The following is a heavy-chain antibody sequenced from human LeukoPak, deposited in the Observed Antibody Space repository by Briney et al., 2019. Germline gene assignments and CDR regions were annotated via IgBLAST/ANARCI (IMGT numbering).Heavy chain of an antibody. V-gene: IGHV4-39*01. D-gene: IGHD1-26*01. CDR1: GGSISSSSYY. J-gene: IGHJ4*02. CDR3: ASGRGSYYGTFYFDY. CDR2: IYYSGSP. Sequence: PSETLSLTCSVSGGSISSSSYYWAWIRQPPGKGLEWTGSIYYSGSPYYNPSLKSRVTISVDTSKNQFSLKLSSVTAADTAVYYCASGRGSYYGTFYFDYWGQGTLVTVSS.